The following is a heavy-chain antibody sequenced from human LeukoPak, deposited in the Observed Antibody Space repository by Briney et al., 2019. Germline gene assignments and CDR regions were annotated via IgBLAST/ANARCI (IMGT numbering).Heavy chain of an antibody. CDR1: GYSISSGYY. CDR2: IYHSGST. V-gene: IGHV4-38-2*01. J-gene: IGHJ4*02. Sequence: PSETLSLTYAVSGYSISSGYYWGWIRQPPGKGLEWIGSIYHSGSTYYNPSLKSRVTISVDTSKNQFSLKLSSVTAADTAVYYCARASYDSSGYWGDEFDYWGQGTLVTVSS. D-gene: IGHD3-22*01. CDR3: ARASYDSSGYWGDEFDY.